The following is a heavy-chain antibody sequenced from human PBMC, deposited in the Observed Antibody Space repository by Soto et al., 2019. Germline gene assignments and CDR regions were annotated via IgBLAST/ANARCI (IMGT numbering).Heavy chain of an antibody. CDR3: VNTGYSYDPFAY. Sequence: ESGPTLVNPTQTLTLTCTFSGFSLTTYGVGVGWIRQPPGKALEWLALIFWNDDERYSPSLKSRLTITKDTSKNQVVFTMTNMDTVDTATYFCVNTGYSYDPFAYWGRGTLVTVSS. J-gene: IGHJ4*02. V-gene: IGHV2-5*01. CDR2: IFWNDDE. D-gene: IGHD5-18*01. CDR1: GFSLTTYGVG.